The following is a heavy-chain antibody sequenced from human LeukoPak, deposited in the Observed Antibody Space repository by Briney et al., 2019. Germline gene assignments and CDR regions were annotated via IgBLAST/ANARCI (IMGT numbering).Heavy chain of an antibody. D-gene: IGHD1-26*01. Sequence: ASVKVSCKASGGTFSSYAISWVRQAPGQGLEWMGRIIPILGIANYAQKFQGRVTITADKSTSTAYMELSSLRSEGTAVYYCARAGVGATPPLGYWGQGTLVTVSS. CDR1: GGTFSSYA. J-gene: IGHJ4*02. V-gene: IGHV1-69*04. CDR2: IIPILGIA. CDR3: ARAGVGATPPLGY.